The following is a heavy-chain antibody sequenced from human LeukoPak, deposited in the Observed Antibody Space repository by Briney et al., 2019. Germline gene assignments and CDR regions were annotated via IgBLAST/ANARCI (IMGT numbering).Heavy chain of an antibody. Sequence: PSETLSLTCTVSGGSISSSSYYWGWIRQPPGKGLEWIGSIYYSGSTYYNPSLKSRVTISVDTSKNQFSLKLSSVTAADTAVYYCARAWTMVRSVESGVYNWFDPWGQGTLVTVSS. J-gene: IGHJ5*02. D-gene: IGHD3-10*01. CDR1: GGSISSSSYY. CDR2: IYYSGST. V-gene: IGHV4-39*07. CDR3: ARAWTMVRSVESGVYNWFDP.